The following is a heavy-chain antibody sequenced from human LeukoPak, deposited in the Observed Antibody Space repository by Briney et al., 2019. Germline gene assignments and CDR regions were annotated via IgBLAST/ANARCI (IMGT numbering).Heavy chain of an antibody. CDR2: ISAYNGNT. V-gene: IGHV1-18*01. Sequence: ASVTVACMASGYTFTSYGISWVRQAPAQGREWVGWISAYNGNTNYAQKLQGRVTMTTDTSTSTAYMELRSLRSDDTAVYYCASDDYGDLSFDYWGQGTLVTVSS. J-gene: IGHJ4*02. D-gene: IGHD4-17*01. CDR3: ASDDYGDLSFDY. CDR1: GYTFTSYG.